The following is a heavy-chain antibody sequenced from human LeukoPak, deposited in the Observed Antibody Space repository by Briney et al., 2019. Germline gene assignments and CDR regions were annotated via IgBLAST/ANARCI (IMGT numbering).Heavy chain of an antibody. CDR1: GFTLSSYW. V-gene: IGHV3-7*01. J-gene: IGHJ6*03. D-gene: IGHD3-10*01. CDR3: ARAMGYYYMDV. CDR2: VKQDGSEK. Sequence: GGSLRLSCAASGFTLSSYWMNWVRQAPGKGLEWVANVKQDGSEKYYVDSVKGRFTISRDNAKNSLYPQMNSLRAEDTAVYYCARAMGYYYMDVWGKGTTVTVSS.